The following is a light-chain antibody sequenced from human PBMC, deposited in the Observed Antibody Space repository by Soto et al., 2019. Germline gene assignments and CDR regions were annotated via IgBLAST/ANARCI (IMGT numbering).Light chain of an antibody. J-gene: IGKJ5*01. Sequence: EIVMTQSPATLSVSPGERATLSCRASQSVSSNLAWYQQKPGQAPRLLIYCASTRATGIPARLSGSVSGTAFCSSISSLQSQDFTVYYCQQKNNWPPMTFGQGTRLEIK. CDR3: QQKNNWPPMT. V-gene: IGKV3-15*01. CDR2: CAS. CDR1: QSVSSN.